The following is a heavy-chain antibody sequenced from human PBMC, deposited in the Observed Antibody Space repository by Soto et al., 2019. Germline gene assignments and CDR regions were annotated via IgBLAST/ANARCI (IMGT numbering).Heavy chain of an antibody. V-gene: IGHV1-18*01. J-gene: IGHJ4*02. Sequence: QVQLVQSGAEVKKPGASVKVSCKASGYTFTSYGISWVRQAPGQVLEWMGLISAYNGNTNYAQKLQGRVTMTTDTSTSTAYMELRSLRSDDTALYYCVVAAQPYYFDYWGQGTLVTVSS. CDR1: GYTFTSYG. CDR3: VVAAQPYYFDY. CDR2: ISAYNGNT. D-gene: IGHD2-15*01.